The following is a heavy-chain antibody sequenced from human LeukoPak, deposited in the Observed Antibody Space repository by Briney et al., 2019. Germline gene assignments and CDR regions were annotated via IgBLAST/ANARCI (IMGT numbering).Heavy chain of an antibody. CDR1: GGTFSSYA. Sequence: GASVKVSCKASGGTFSSYAISWVRQAPGQGLEWMGGIIPIFGTANYAQKFQGRVTITADKSTSTAYMELSSLRSEDTAVYYCARDSSGWYWVFDYWGQGTLVTVSS. CDR2: IIPIFGTA. J-gene: IGHJ4*02. V-gene: IGHV1-69*06. CDR3: ARDSSGWYWVFDY. D-gene: IGHD6-19*01.